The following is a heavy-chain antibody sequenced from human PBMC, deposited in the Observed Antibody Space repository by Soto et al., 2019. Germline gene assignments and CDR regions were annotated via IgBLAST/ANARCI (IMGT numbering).Heavy chain of an antibody. CDR2: ISYDGSNK. Sequence: QVQLVESGGGVVQPGLSLRLSCAASGFTFSSYAMHWVRQAPGKGLEWVAVISYDGSNKYYADSVKGRFTISRDNSKNTLYLQMNSLRAEDTAVYYCARDRGSIIVVVIIYYFDYWGQGTLVTVSS. CDR3: ARDRGSIIVVVIIYYFDY. CDR1: GFTFSSYA. J-gene: IGHJ4*02. V-gene: IGHV3-30-3*01. D-gene: IGHD3-22*01.